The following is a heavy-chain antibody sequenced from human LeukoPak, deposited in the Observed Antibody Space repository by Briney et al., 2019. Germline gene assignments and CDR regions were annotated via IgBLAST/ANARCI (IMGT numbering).Heavy chain of an antibody. J-gene: IGHJ4*02. D-gene: IGHD3-22*01. CDR2: MYPGDSDR. CDR1: GYSFINYW. V-gene: IGHV5-51*01. Sequence: GESLKISCKGSGYSFINYWIAWVRQMPGKGLEWMGIMYPGDSDRRYSPSFQGQVTISVDKSISTAYLQWSSLKASDTAVYYCARGSERSTMITPAKDFGYWGQGTLVTVS. CDR3: ARGSERSTMITPAKDFGY.